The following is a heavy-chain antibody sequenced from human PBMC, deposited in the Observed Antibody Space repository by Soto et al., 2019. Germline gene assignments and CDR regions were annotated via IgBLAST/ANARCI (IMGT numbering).Heavy chain of an antibody. CDR1: GFTFSSSW. J-gene: IGHJ5*02. D-gene: IGHD5-18*01. Sequence: EVQLVESGGGLVQPGGSLRLSCAAAGFTFSSSWMHWVRQAPGKGLVWVSRISTDGTGTDYADSVKGRFTISRDNAKNTLYLQMNSLRADDTAVYYCARGVRSRYGFGDPWGQGTLVTVSS. CDR2: ISTDGTGT. CDR3: ARGVRSRYGFGDP. V-gene: IGHV3-74*01.